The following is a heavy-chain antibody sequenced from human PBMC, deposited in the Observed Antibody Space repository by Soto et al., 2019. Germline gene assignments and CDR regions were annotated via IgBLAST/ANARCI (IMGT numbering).Heavy chain of an antibody. Sequence: EVQLVESGGGLVQPGGSLRLSCAASGFTFSSYEMNWVRQAPGKGLEWVSYISSSGSTIYYADSVKGRFTISRDNAKNSLYLQMNCLRAEDTAVYYCARRYCSSTSCLLDYWGQGTLVTVSS. CDR2: ISSSGSTI. V-gene: IGHV3-48*03. CDR3: ARRYCSSTSCLLDY. CDR1: GFTFSSYE. J-gene: IGHJ4*02. D-gene: IGHD2-2*01.